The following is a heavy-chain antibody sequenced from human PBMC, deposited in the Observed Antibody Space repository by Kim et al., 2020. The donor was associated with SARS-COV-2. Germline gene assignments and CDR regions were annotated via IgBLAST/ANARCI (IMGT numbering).Heavy chain of an antibody. D-gene: IGHD3-3*01. Sequence: GRFTISSDNAKNSLYLQMNSLRPEDTALYYCAKAISYYDLWVGYYNTLDYWGQGTLVTVSS. V-gene: IGHV3-9*01. J-gene: IGHJ4*02. CDR3: AKAISYYDLWVGYYNTLDY.